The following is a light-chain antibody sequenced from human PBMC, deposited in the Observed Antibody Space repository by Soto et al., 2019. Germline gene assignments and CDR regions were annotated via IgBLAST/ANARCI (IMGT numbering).Light chain of an antibody. CDR3: NSYTSSRTVV. J-gene: IGLJ3*02. CDR1: SSDVGAYNY. Sequence: QSAVTQPASVTGSPGQSVTISCSGSSSDVGAYNYVSWYQRHPGKAPKLMIYDVTNRPSGVSNRFSGSKSGNTASLTISGLQAEDEPDYFCNSYTSSRTVVFGGGTKVTVL. V-gene: IGLV2-14*01. CDR2: DVT.